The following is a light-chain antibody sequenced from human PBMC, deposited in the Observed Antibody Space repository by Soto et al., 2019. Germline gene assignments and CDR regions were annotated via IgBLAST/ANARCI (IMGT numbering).Light chain of an antibody. CDR1: QSINNY. CDR2: SAS. Sequence: DIQMTQSPASLSGSVGDRVAMTCRASQSINNYLNWYLQRPGQAPKLLIRSASTLQRGVPSRFSGSGSRTEFTLTIADLQPDDFGTYYCQQSLTMPITFGHGTRLEIK. CDR3: QQSLTMPIT. J-gene: IGKJ5*01. V-gene: IGKV1-39*01.